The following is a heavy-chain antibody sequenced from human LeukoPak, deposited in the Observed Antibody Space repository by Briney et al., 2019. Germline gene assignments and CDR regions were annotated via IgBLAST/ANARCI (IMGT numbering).Heavy chain of an antibody. CDR3: AREGGRILRYFDWLLGYFDY. D-gene: IGHD3-9*01. J-gene: IGHJ4*02. V-gene: IGHV1-69*01. Sequence: SVKVSCKASGGTFSSYAISWVRQAPGQGLEWMGGIIPIFGTANYAQKFQGRVTITADESTSTAYMELSSLRSEDTAVYYCAREGGRILRYFDWLLGYFDYWGQGTLVTVSS. CDR2: IIPIFGTA. CDR1: GGTFSSYA.